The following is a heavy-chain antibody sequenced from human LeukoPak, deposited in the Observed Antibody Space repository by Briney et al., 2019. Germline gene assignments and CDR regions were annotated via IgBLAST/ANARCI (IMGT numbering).Heavy chain of an antibody. CDR3: ARARRIAVAGTSLPGGRFDV. CDR2: ITPNSGGT. CDR1: GYTFTGYN. Sequence: ASVKVSCKASGYTFTGYNMHWVRQAPGQGLEWMGWITPNSGGTNYAQKFQGRVTMTRDTSISTAYMELSRLRSDDTAVYYCARARRIAVAGTSLPGGRFDVWGQGTTVTVSS. J-gene: IGHJ6*02. D-gene: IGHD6-19*01. V-gene: IGHV1-2*02.